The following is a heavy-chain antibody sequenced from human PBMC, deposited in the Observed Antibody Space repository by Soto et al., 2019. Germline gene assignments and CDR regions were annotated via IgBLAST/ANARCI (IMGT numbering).Heavy chain of an antibody. CDR1: GYTFTIYW. CDR3: ARPANTVADHFDL. J-gene: IGHJ4*02. CDR2: IYPSDSDT. Sequence: GESLQISCQVSGYTFTIYWIGWVRQIPGKGLEWMGIIYPSDSDTRYSPSFQGQVTISADQSINTAYLQWDSLKASDTAIYYCARPANTVADHFDLWGQGTPVPVSS. V-gene: IGHV5-51*01. D-gene: IGHD4-17*01.